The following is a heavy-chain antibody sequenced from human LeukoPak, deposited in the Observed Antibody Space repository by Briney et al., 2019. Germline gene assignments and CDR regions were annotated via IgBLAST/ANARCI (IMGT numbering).Heavy chain of an antibody. J-gene: IGHJ4*02. Sequence: PGGSLRLSCAASGFTFSSYGMHWVRQAPGKGLEWVAIISYDGSNKYYADSVKGRFTISRDNSKNTLYLQMSSLRAEDTAVYYCAKVGSGWPGYYFDYWGQGTLVTVSS. CDR2: ISYDGSNK. V-gene: IGHV3-30*18. D-gene: IGHD6-19*01. CDR3: AKVGSGWPGYYFDY. CDR1: GFTFSSYG.